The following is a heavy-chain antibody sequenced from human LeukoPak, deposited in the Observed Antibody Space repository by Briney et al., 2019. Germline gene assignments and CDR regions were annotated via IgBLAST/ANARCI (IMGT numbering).Heavy chain of an antibody. D-gene: IGHD3-22*01. CDR2: INPNSGGT. V-gene: IGHV1-2*02. J-gene: IGHJ4*02. Sequence: GASVKVSCKASGYTFTGYYMHWVRQAPGQGLEWMGWINPNSGGTNYAQKFQGRVTMTRDTSISTAYMELSRLRSDDTAVYYCAREIGYYYDSSGYYDYWGQGTLVTVSS. CDR1: GYTFTGYY. CDR3: AREIGYYYDSSGYYDY.